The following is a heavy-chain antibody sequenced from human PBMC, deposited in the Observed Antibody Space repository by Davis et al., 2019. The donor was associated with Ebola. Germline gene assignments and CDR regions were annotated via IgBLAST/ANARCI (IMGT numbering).Heavy chain of an antibody. CDR3: ARDRCSGGSCYLGGTPPDY. J-gene: IGHJ4*02. Sequence: AASVKVSCKASGSTFSSYAISWVRQAPGQGLEWMGGLIPIFGTANYAQKFQGRVTITADKSTSTAYMELSSLRSEDTAVYYCARDRCSGGSCYLGGTPPDYWGQGTLVTVSS. V-gene: IGHV1-69*06. CDR1: GSTFSSYA. D-gene: IGHD2-15*01. CDR2: LIPIFGTA.